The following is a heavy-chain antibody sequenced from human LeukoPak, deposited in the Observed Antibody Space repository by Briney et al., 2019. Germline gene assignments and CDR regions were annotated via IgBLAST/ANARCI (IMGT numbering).Heavy chain of an antibody. J-gene: IGHJ3*02. D-gene: IGHD6-19*01. V-gene: IGHV1-2*02. Sequence: ASVKVSCKASGYTFTGYYMHWVRQAPGQGLEWMGWINPNSGGTNYAQKFQGRVTMTRDTSISTAYMELSSLRSEDTAVYYCATDRSGWYSAFDIWGQGTMVTVSS. CDR1: GYTFTGYY. CDR3: ATDRSGWYSAFDI. CDR2: INPNSGGT.